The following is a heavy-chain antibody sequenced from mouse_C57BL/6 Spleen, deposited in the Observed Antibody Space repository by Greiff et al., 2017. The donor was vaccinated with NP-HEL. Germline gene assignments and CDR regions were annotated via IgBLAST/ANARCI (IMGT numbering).Heavy chain of an antibody. Sequence: VKLMESGAELARPGASVKLSCKASGYTFTSYGISWVKQRTGQGLEWIGEIYPRSGNTYYNEKFKGKATLTADKSSSTAYMELRSLTSEDSAVYFCARGGYYGNYLYAMDYWGQGTSVTVSS. D-gene: IGHD2-1*01. CDR3: ARGGYYGNYLYAMDY. V-gene: IGHV1-81*01. CDR2: IYPRSGNT. J-gene: IGHJ4*01. CDR1: GYTFTSYG.